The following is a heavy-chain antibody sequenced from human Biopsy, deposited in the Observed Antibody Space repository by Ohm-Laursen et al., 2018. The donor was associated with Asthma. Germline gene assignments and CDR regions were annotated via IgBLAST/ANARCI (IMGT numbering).Heavy chain of an antibody. CDR1: GYTFIGSH. D-gene: IGHD6-13*01. J-gene: IGHJ5*02. CDR3: ARGQKSAGDRWFDP. Sequence: ESSVKVSCKASGYTFIGSHIHWMRQAPGQGLEWMGRINPNSGGTNYAQKFQGRVTMTRDTSISTAYMEVSRLRSDDTAVYYCARGQKSAGDRWFDPWGQGTLVTVSS. CDR2: INPNSGGT. V-gene: IGHV1-2*06.